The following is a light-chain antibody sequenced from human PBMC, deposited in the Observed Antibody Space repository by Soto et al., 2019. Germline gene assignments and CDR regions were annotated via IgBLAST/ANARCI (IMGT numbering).Light chain of an antibody. Sequence: DIQMTQSPSSLSASVGDRVTITCRASQSISGFLNWYQQKAGKAPELLIYAASSLQSGVPSRFSGSGSGTDFTLTISSLQPEDFATYYCQQYNTYSFGQGTKVEIK. V-gene: IGKV1-39*01. J-gene: IGKJ1*01. CDR1: QSISGF. CDR2: AAS. CDR3: QQYNTYS.